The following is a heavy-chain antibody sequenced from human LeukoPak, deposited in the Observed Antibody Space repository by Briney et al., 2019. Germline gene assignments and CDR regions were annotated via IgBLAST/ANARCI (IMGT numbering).Heavy chain of an antibody. CDR2: IYYSGST. D-gene: IGHD3-10*01. CDR1: GGSISSSSYY. V-gene: IGHV4-39*01. Sequence: SETLSLTCTVSGGSISSSSYYWGWIRQPPGEGLEWIGSIYYSGSTYYNPSLKSRVTISVDTSKNQFSLKLSSVTAADTAVYYCARGNWGVRGVIITGPYYYMDVWGKGTTVTISS. CDR3: ARGNWGVRGVIITGPYYYMDV. J-gene: IGHJ6*03.